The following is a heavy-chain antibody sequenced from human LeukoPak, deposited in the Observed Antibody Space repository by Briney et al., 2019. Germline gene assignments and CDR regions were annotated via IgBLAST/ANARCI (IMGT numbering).Heavy chain of an antibody. J-gene: IGHJ6*02. CDR3: ARDQPSYYYDSSGYIHYYYYGMDV. Sequence: ASVKVSCKASGGTFSSYAISWVRQAPGQGLEWMGRIIPIFGTANYAQKFQGRVTITADESTSTAYMELSSLRSEDTAVYYCARDQPSYYYDSSGYIHYYYYGMDVWGQGTTVTVSS. CDR2: IIPIFGTA. V-gene: IGHV1-69*13. CDR1: GGTFSSYA. D-gene: IGHD3-22*01.